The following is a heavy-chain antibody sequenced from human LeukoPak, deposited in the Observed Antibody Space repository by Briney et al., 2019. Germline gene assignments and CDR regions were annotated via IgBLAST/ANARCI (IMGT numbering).Heavy chain of an antibody. CDR1: GVSFSGYY. J-gene: IGHJ6*04. Sequence: SETLSVTCAVYGVSFSGYYWSWIRQPPGKGLEWIGSIYYSGSTYYNPSLKSRVTISVDTSKNQFSLKLSSATAADTAVYYCAELGITMIGGVWGKGTTVTISS. CDR2: IYYSGST. D-gene: IGHD3-10*02. V-gene: IGHV4-34*01. CDR3: AELGITMIGGV.